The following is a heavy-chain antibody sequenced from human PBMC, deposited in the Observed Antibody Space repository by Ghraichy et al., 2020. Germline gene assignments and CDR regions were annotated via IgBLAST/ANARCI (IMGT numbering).Heavy chain of an antibody. V-gene: IGHV4-34*01. D-gene: IGHD2-2*02. J-gene: IGHJ4*02. Sequence: SKTLSLTCAVYGGSFSGYYWSWIRQPPGKGLEWIGEINHSGSTNYNPSLKSRVTISVDTSKNQFSLKLSSVTAADTAVYYCARGDRGRCSTSCYTNFDYWGQGTLVTVSS. CDR3: ARGDRGRCSTSCYTNFDY. CDR1: GGSFSGYY. CDR2: INHSGST.